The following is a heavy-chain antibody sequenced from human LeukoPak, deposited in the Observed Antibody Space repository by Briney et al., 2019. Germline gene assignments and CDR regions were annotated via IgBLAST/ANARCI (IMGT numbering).Heavy chain of an antibody. D-gene: IGHD3-10*01. V-gene: IGHV4-34*01. CDR2: INHSGST. Sequence: PSETLSLTCAVYGGSFSGYYWSWIRQPPGKGLEWIGEINHSGSTNNNPSLKSRVTISVDTSKNQFSLKLSSVTAADTAVYYCARRKRGLLWFGELSRENWFDPWGQGTLVTVSS. CDR1: GGSFSGYY. CDR3: ARRKRGLLWFGELSRENWFDP. J-gene: IGHJ5*02.